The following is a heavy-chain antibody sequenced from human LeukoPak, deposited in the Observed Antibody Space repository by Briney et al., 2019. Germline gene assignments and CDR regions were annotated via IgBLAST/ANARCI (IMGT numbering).Heavy chain of an antibody. V-gene: IGHV4-39*07. Sequence: KSSETLSLTCTVSGGSISSSSYYWGWIRQPPGKGLEWIGSIYYSGSTYYNPSLKSRVTISVDTSKNQFSLKLSSVTAADTAVYYCARGLPGYEFGLRGALFDHWGQGTLVTVSS. D-gene: IGHD3-10*01. J-gene: IGHJ4*02. CDR2: IYYSGST. CDR1: GGSISSSSYY. CDR3: ARGLPGYEFGLRGALFDH.